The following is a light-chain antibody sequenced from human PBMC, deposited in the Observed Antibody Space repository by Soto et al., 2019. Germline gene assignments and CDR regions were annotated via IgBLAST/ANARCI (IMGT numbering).Light chain of an antibody. CDR1: QSVSSSY. V-gene: IGKV3-20*01. J-gene: IGKJ1*01. Sequence: EIVLTQSPGTLSLSPGERATLSCRASQSVSSSYLAWYQQNPGQAPRLLIYGASSRATGIPDRFNGSGSGTDFTLTISRLEPGDFAVYYCQQYGSSPPLTFGQGTKVDIK. CDR2: GAS. CDR3: QQYGSSPPLT.